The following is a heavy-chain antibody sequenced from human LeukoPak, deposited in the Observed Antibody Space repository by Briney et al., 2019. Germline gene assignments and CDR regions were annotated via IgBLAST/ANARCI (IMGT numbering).Heavy chain of an antibody. CDR3: AKDHYYDSSGPNDY. D-gene: IGHD3-22*01. J-gene: IGHJ4*02. Sequence: PGRSLRLSCAASGFTFSSSGMHWVRQAPGKGLEWLAVISYDGSNKYYADSVKGRFTISRDNSKNTLYLQMNSLRAEDTAVYYCAKDHYYDSSGPNDYWGQGTLVTVSS. V-gene: IGHV3-30*18. CDR1: GFTFSSSG. CDR2: ISYDGSNK.